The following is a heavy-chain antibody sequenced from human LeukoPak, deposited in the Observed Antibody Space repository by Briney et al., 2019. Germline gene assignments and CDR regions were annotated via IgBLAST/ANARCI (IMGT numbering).Heavy chain of an antibody. CDR3: ATEYYRNGYNY. D-gene: IGHD5-18*01. Sequence: PGGSLRLSCAASGFSFSDAWMSWVRQAPGRGLEWVGHIKSKTDGGTTDYAAPVKGRFTISRDDSKNTVCLQMNSLKAEDAAVYFCATEYYRNGYNYWGQGTQVTVSS. J-gene: IGHJ4*02. V-gene: IGHV3-15*01. CDR1: GFSFSDAW. CDR2: IKSKTDGGTT.